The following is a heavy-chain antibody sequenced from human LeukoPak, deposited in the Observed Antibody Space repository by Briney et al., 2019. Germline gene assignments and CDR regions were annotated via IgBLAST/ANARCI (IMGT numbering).Heavy chain of an antibody. CDR3: ARDWGSLYYLDY. CDR2: ISSGSSTI. V-gene: IGHV3-48*02. CDR1: GFPFSEYS. Sequence: PGGSLRLSCAASGFPFSEYSMNWVRQAPGKGLEWISYISSGSSTIFYADSVRGRFTISRDNAKDSMYLQMNSLRDEDTAVYYCARDWGSLYYLDYWGQGTLVTVSS. J-gene: IGHJ4*02. D-gene: IGHD3-16*02.